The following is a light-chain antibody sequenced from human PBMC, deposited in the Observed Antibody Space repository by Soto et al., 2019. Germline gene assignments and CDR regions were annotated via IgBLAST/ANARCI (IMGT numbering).Light chain of an antibody. V-gene: IGKV3-15*01. CDR2: GAS. CDR3: QQYNNWPWT. Sequence: EIVMTQSPATLSVPPGERATLSCRASQSVSSNLAWYQQKPGQAPRFLIYGASTRATGIPARFSGSGSGTEFTLTISSLQSEDFAVYYCQQYNNWPWTFGQGTKVDIK. J-gene: IGKJ1*01. CDR1: QSVSSN.